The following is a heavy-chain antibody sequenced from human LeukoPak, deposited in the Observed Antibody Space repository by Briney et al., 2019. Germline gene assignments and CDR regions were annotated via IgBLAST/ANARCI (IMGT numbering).Heavy chain of an antibody. CDR3: ARDRSEHYDRSAYSWNDAFDL. V-gene: IGHV1-18*01. Sequence: ASVKVSCKASDYTFITYGLSWVRQAPGQGLEWMGWINTYNGNTNYAQKLQGRVTMTTDTSTNAAYMELRSLRSDDTAVYYCARDRSEHYDRSAYSWNDAFDLWGQGTMVTVSS. CDR1: DYTFITYG. J-gene: IGHJ3*01. CDR2: INTYNGNT. D-gene: IGHD3-22*01.